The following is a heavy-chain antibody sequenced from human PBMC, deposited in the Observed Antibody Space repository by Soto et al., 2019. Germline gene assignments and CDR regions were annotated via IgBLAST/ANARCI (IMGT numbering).Heavy chain of an antibody. D-gene: IGHD3-9*01. CDR2: ISAYNGNT. CDR3: VKDWGGPLRYCDGRAFRLLVGWFEY. J-gene: IGHJ4*02. V-gene: IGHV1-18*01. CDR1: GYTFTSYG. Sequence: ASVKVSCKASGYTFTSYGISWVRQAPGQGLEWMGWISAYNGNTNYAQKLRGRVTMTTDTSKSTDYVVLRNLRSEDSVVYYCVKDWGGPLRYCDGRAFRLLVGWFEYWGQGNLGTVA.